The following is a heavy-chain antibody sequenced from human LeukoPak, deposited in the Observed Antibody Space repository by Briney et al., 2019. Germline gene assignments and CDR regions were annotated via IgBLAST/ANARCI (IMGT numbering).Heavy chain of an antibody. V-gene: IGHV4-59*01. CDR3: ASIAVRNNYFEY. J-gene: IGHJ4*02. D-gene: IGHD6-19*01. CDR1: GGSISTYY. Sequence: PSESLSLTCTVSGGSISTYYWSWIRQPPGKGLEWIGYMRYSGSTNYNPSFKSRATASVDMSKNQLSLKLSSATAADTAVYYCASIAVRNNYFEYWGQGTLVTVSS. CDR2: MRYSGST.